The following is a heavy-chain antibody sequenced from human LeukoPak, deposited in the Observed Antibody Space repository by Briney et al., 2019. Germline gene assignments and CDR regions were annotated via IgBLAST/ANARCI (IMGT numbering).Heavy chain of an antibody. Sequence: PGGSLRLSCAASGFTLSSYAMSWVRQAPGKGLEWVSVIYTGGGRYYADSVRGRFTISRDTSKNMVFLQMNSLRVEDTAVYYCARGIDYWGRGTLVTVSS. CDR2: IYTGGGR. CDR3: ARGIDY. CDR1: GFTLSSYA. J-gene: IGHJ4*02. V-gene: IGHV3-66*01.